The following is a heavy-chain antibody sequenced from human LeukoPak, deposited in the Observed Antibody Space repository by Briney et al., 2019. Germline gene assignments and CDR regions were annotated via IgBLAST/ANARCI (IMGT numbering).Heavy chain of an antibody. CDR3: AKSPPGRVTMVRGVLGDPDY. CDR2: ISGSGGST. Sequence: GRSLRLSCAASGFTFSSYAMSWVRQAPGKGLEWVSAISGSGGSTYYADSVKGRFTISRDNSKNTLYLQMNSLRAEDTAVYYCAKSPPGRVTMVRGVLGDPDYWGQGTLVTVSS. CDR1: GFTFSSYA. J-gene: IGHJ4*02. D-gene: IGHD3-10*01. V-gene: IGHV3-23*01.